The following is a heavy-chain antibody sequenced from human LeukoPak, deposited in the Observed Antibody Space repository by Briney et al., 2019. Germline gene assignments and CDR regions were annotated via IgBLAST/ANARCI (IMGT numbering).Heavy chain of an antibody. D-gene: IGHD3-22*01. CDR2: IRSKVYGGTT. J-gene: IGHJ4*02. CDR3: TRSYYDSSGYYKY. V-gene: IGHV3-49*03. Sequence: GRSLRLSCTATGFTFGDYAMSWFRQAPGKGLEWVGFIRSKVYGGTTEYAASVKGRFTISRDDSKSIAHLQMNSLKTEDTAVYYCTRSYYDSSGYYKYWGQGTLVTVSS. CDR1: GFTFGDYA.